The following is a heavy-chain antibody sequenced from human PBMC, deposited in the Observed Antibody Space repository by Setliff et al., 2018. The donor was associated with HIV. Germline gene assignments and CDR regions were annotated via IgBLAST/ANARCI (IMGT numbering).Heavy chain of an antibody. CDR3: ASDRYDSTSYYWYFDL. V-gene: IGHV4-4*07. CDR1: GGSMSTYY. D-gene: IGHD3-22*01. CDR2: IYSSGST. J-gene: IGHJ2*01. Sequence: SETLSLTCSVSGGSMSTYYWSWIRQPAGKGLEWIGRIYSSGSTNYNPSLKSRVTISLDTSKNQFSLKLSSVTAADTAVYYCASDRYDSTSYYWYFDLWGRGTLVTVSS.